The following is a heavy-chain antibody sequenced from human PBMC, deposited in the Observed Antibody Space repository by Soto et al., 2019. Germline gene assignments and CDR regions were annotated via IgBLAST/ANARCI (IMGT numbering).Heavy chain of an antibody. CDR3: ASYYYGSGSYPE. CDR2: IYYSGST. J-gene: IGHJ4*02. Sequence: SETLSLTCTVSGGSISSYYWSWIRQPPGKGLEWIGYIYYSGSTNYNPSLKSRVTISVDTSKNQFSLKLSSVTAADPAVYYCASYYYGSGSYPEWGQRTLVTVSS. D-gene: IGHD3-10*01. CDR1: GGSISSYY. V-gene: IGHV4-59*08.